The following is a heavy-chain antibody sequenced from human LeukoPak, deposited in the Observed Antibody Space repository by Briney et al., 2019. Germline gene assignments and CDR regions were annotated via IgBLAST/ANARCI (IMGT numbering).Heavy chain of an antibody. V-gene: IGHV1-69*13. D-gene: IGHD1-20*01. Sequence: SVKVSCKASGGTFSSYAINWVRQAPGQGLKWMGGIIPIFGTANYAQKFQGRVTITADEYTSTAYMELSSLRSEDTAIYYCARGITAYYSYYYMDVWGKGTTVTISS. CDR1: GGTFSSYA. CDR2: IIPIFGTA. CDR3: ARGITAYYSYYYMDV. J-gene: IGHJ6*03.